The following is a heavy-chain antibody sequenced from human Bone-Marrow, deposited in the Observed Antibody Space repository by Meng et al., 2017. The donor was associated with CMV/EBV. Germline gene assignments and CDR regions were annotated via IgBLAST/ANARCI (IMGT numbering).Heavy chain of an antibody. J-gene: IGHJ5*02. CDR1: GYTFTDSF. V-gene: IGHV1-2*02. CDR3: ARVLEYSSGSRWFDP. D-gene: IGHD6-19*01. CDR2: INPNSGGT. Sequence: ASVKVSCKASGYTFTDSFMHWVRQAPGQGLEWMGWINPNSGGTNYAQKFQGRVTMTRDTSISTAYMELSRLRSDDTAVYYCARVLEYSSGSRWFDPWGQGTLVTVSS.